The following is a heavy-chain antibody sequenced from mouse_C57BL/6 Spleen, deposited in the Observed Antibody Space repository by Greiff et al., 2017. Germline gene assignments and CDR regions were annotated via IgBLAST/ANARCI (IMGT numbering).Heavy chain of an antibody. CDR2: IYPGSGST. CDR1: GYTFTDYY. D-gene: IGHD1-1*01. V-gene: IGHV1-26*01. CDR3: ARRDYGSSYDY. J-gene: IGHJ2*01. Sequence: EVQLQQSGPELVKPGASVKISCKASGYTFTDYYMNWVKQSHGKSLEWIGDIYPGSGSTNYNEKFKSKATLTVDTSSSTAYMQLSSLTSEDSAVYYCARRDYGSSYDYWGQGTTLTVSS.